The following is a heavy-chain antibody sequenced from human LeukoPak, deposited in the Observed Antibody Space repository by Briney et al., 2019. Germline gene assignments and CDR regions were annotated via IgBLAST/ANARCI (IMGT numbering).Heavy chain of an antibody. CDR1: GGSISSSGYY. V-gene: IGHV4-39*07. Sequence: SETLSLTCTVSGGSISSSGYYWGWIRQPPGKGLEWIGSIYYSGSTYYNPSLKSRVTISIDTSKNQFSLKLSSVTAADTAVYYCAREAYCGGDCYSGFDYWGQGTLVTVSS. J-gene: IGHJ4*02. CDR2: IYYSGST. CDR3: AREAYCGGDCYSGFDY. D-gene: IGHD2-21*02.